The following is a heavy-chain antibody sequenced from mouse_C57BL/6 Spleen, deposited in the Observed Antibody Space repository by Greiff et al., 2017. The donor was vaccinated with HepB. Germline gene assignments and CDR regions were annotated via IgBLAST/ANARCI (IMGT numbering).Heavy chain of an antibody. CDR1: GYSFTGYY. Sequence: EVQLQQSGPELVKPGASVKISCKASGYSFTGYYMNWVKQSPEKSLEWIGEINPSTGGTTYNQKFKAKATLTVDKSSSTAYMQLKSLTSEDSAVYYCARGGYGAWFAYWGQGTLVTVSA. CDR2: INPSTGGT. CDR3: ARGGYGAWFAY. V-gene: IGHV1-42*01. J-gene: IGHJ3*01. D-gene: IGHD3-2*02.